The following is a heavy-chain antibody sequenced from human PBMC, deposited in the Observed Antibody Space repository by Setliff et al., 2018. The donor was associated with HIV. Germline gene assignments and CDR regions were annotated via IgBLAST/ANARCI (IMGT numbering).Heavy chain of an antibody. CDR1: GGTFSGHY. Sequence: SETLSLTCAVYGGTFSGHYWSWIRQPPGKGLEWIGYIYYSGSTKHNPSLKSRVTISLDTSKNQFSLKLTSVTAADTAVYYCARYSPRGYTLTGPYWGQGTLVTVSS. CDR2: IYYSGST. J-gene: IGHJ4*02. D-gene: IGHD6-25*01. CDR3: ARYSPRGYTLTGPY. V-gene: IGHV4-59*11.